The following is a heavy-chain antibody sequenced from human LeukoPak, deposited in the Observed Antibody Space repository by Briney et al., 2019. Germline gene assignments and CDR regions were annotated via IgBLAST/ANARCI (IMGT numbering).Heavy chain of an antibody. CDR3: AKVYHDFWSGYSASTGAFDI. CDR2: ISGSGGST. D-gene: IGHD3-3*01. V-gene: IGHV3-23*01. J-gene: IGHJ3*02. CDR1: GFTFSSFA. Sequence: GGSLRLSCVASGFTFSSFAMTWVRQAPGKGLEWVSAISGSGGSTYYADSVKGRFTISRDNSKNTLSLQMNSLRAEDTAVYYCAKVYHDFWSGYSASTGAFDIWGQGTMVTVSS.